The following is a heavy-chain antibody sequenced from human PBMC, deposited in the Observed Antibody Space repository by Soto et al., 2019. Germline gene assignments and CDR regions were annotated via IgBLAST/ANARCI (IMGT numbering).Heavy chain of an antibody. Sequence: QVQLVQSGAEEKKPGASVKVSCKASGYTFTTSAFHWVRQAPGQRLEWMGWINAANGDTKYSQKFWDRVTITRDTSASTAYMKLGSLRPEDTAVYFCARDRGGSTGWFDPWGQGTLVTVSS. D-gene: IGHD3-16*01. J-gene: IGHJ5*02. CDR2: INAANGDT. V-gene: IGHV1-3*05. CDR1: GYTFTTSA. CDR3: ARDRGGSTGWFDP.